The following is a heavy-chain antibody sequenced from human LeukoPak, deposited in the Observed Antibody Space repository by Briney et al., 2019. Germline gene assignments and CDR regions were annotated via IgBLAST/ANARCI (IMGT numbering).Heavy chain of an antibody. V-gene: IGHV4-34*01. Sequence: SETLSLTCAVYGGSFSGYYWSWIRQPPGKGLEWIGEINHSGSTNYNPSLKSRVTTSVDTSKNQFSLKLSSVTAADTAVYHCARHESGREPWFDPWGQGTLVTVSS. CDR3: ARHESGREPWFDP. CDR2: INHSGST. CDR1: GGSFSGYY. J-gene: IGHJ5*02. D-gene: IGHD1-14*01.